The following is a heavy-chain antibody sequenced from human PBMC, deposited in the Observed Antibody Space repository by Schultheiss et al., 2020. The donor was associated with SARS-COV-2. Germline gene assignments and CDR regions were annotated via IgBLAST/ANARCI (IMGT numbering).Heavy chain of an antibody. J-gene: IGHJ4*02. CDR2: ISSSSSTI. V-gene: IGHV3-48*03. D-gene: IGHD2-2*02. CDR1: GFTFSSYE. Sequence: GGSLRLSCAASGFTFSSYEMNWVRQAPGKGLEWVSYISSSSSTIYCADSVKGRFTISRDNSKNTLYLQMNSLRAEDTAVYYCADADHTDPIDYWGQGTLVTVSS. CDR3: ADADHTDPIDY.